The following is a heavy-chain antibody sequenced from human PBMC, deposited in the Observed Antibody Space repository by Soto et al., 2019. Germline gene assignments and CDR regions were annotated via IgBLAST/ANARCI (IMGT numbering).Heavy chain of an antibody. D-gene: IGHD3-9*01. CDR1: GYSFPSYG. J-gene: IGHJ5*02. CDR3: AIVFRNFGWSYNWSDP. CDR2: SSDYSGNT. V-gene: IGHV1-18*04. Sequence: DPGKVSRKACGYSFPSYGISWVRQAPGQGLEWMGWSSDYSGNTTYAQQLQGRVTMNTSTSRSTAYMELSSLRSDDTAVYYCAIVFRNFGWSYNWSDPWGQAPLV.